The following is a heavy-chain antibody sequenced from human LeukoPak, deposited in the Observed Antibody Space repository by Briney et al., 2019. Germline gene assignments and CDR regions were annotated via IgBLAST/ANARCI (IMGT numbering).Heavy chain of an antibody. D-gene: IGHD6-19*01. CDR3: ARAYSSGEGVDS. Sequence: GGSLSLSCAASGFTVSSNYMSWVRQAPGKGLEWVSVIYSGGSTYYADSVKGRFTISRDNSKNTLYLQMNSLRAEDTAVYYCARAYSSGEGVDSWGQGRLATVCS. CDR1: GFTVSSNY. V-gene: IGHV3-53*01. CDR2: IYSGGST. J-gene: IGHJ4*02.